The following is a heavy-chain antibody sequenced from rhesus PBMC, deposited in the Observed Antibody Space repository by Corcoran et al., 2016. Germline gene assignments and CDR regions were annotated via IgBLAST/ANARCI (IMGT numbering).Heavy chain of an antibody. J-gene: IGHJ6*01. CDR2: GYGNRAST. V-gene: IGHV4-143*01. D-gene: IGHD2-39*02. Sequence: QVQLQESGPGLVKPSETLSLTCTVSGCSSTGYHKWNWIRQAPGTGLVWIGAGYGNRASTNYIPSRKSRVTISKYTSKTEVSLRLTSVTAADTAVYYCARQGYTDHLGGLASWGQGVVVTVSS. CDR3: ARQGYTDHLGGLAS. CDR1: GCSSTGYHK.